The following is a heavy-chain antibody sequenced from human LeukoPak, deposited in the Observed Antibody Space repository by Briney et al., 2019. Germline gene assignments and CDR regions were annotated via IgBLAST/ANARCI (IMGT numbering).Heavy chain of an antibody. CDR3: ARYAGYSSGWDYYYGLDV. J-gene: IGHJ6*04. CDR1: GFTFSNYE. D-gene: IGHD6-19*01. V-gene: IGHV3-48*03. CDR2: ISGGGGSTI. Sequence: PGRSLRLSCAASGFTFSNYEMNWVRQAPGGGLEWISYISGGGGSTIYYADSVEGRFTISRHDAKSSLFLQMNSLIAGDTAVYYCARYAGYSSGWDYYYGLDVWGKGTTVTVSS.